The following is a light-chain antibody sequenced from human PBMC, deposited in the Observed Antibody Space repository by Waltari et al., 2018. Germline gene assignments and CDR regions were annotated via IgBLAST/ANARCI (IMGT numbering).Light chain of an antibody. Sequence: EIVMTQSPATLSVSPGERATLSSRASQNFNTNLAWYQHKPGLAPRLLIYYASTRATGIPARFSGSGSGTEFTLTISSLQSEDFAVYFCQQHNDWPLTFGGGTKVEIK. CDR3: QQHNDWPLT. CDR1: QNFNTN. CDR2: YAS. V-gene: IGKV3-15*01. J-gene: IGKJ4*01.